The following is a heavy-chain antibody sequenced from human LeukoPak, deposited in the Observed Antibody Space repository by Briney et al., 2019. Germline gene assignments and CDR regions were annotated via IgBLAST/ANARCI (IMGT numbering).Heavy chain of an antibody. J-gene: IGHJ3*02. D-gene: IGHD5-18*01. V-gene: IGHV3-9*01. CDR2: ISWESGSV. CDR3: AKVRYGYGTFGAFDI. Sequence: GGSLRLSCAASGFTLMDYPSHGFGQPPGKARNGAQVISWESGSVGYADSVKGRFTISRDNAKKSLYLQMNSLRAEDTALYYCAKVRYGYGTFGAFDIWGQGTMVTVSS. CDR1: GFTLMDYP.